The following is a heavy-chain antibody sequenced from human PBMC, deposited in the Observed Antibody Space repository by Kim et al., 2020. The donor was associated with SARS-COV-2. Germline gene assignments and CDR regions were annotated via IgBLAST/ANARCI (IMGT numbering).Heavy chain of an antibody. D-gene: IGHD3-9*01. CDR3: ARDRLRYVDF. CDR2: IWYDGSKT. J-gene: IGHJ4*02. V-gene: IGHV3-33*01. CDR1: GFTFSSFG. Sequence: GGSLRLSCSASGFTFSSFGIHWVRQAPGKGLEWVPFIWYDGSKTYYSDSVRGRFTISRDNSKDTVSLQMDSLRADDTAVYYCARDRLRYVDFWGQGSLVAVSS.